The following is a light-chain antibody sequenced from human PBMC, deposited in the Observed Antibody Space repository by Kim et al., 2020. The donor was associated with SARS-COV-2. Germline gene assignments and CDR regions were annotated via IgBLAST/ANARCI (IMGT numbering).Light chain of an antibody. V-gene: IGLV1-44*01. Sequence: GQRVTISFSGRSSNIGSNTVNWYQQLPGTAPKLLIYSNNTRPSGVPDRFSGSKSGTSASLAISGLQSEDEADYYCAAWDDSLNGVVFGGGTQLTVL. CDR2: SNN. J-gene: IGLJ2*01. CDR1: SSNIGSNT. CDR3: AAWDDSLNGVV.